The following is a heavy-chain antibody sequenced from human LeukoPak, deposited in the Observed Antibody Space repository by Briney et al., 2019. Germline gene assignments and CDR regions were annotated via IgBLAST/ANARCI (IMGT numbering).Heavy chain of an antibody. CDR2: IYYSGST. Sequence: SETLSLTCTVSGGSISSYYWSWIRQPPGKGLEWVGYIYYSGSTNYSPSLKRRVNTSVDTSRKQFSQKLKYVTAAETAVYYCARGTTYCSSTSCYHLNWFDPWGQGTLVTVSS. J-gene: IGHJ5*02. V-gene: IGHV4-59*01. CDR3: ARGTTYCSSTSCYHLNWFDP. D-gene: IGHD2-2*01. CDR1: GGSISSYY.